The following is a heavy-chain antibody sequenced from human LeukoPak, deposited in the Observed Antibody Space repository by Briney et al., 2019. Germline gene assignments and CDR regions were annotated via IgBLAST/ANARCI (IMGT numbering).Heavy chain of an antibody. J-gene: IGHJ4*02. CDR2: IYYSGST. V-gene: IGHV4-39*01. CDR3: ARTTVTFFFDY. D-gene: IGHD4-17*01. Sequence: SETLSLTCTVSGGSISSSSYYWGWVRQPPGKGLEWIGSIYYSGSTYYNPSLKSRVTISVDTSKNQFSLKLSSVTAADTAVYYCARTTVTFFFDYWGQGTLVTVSS. CDR1: GGSISSSSYY.